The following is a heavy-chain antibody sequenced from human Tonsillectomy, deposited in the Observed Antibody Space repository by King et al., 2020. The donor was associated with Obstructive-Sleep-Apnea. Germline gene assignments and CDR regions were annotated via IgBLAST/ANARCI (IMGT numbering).Heavy chain of an antibody. CDR3: VRVRVGGDNRYALDI. CDR1: GFTFSDHY. Sequence: VQLVESGGDLVRPGGSLRVSCAASGFTFSDHYMDWVRQAPGKGLEWVGRIRKKINSYTTEYAASVKGRFTISRDDSENSLHLQMNSLKTEDTAVYFWVRVRVGGDNRYALDIWGQGTMVTVSS. CDR2: IRKKINSYTT. V-gene: IGHV3-72*01. D-gene: IGHD3-10*01. J-gene: IGHJ3*02.